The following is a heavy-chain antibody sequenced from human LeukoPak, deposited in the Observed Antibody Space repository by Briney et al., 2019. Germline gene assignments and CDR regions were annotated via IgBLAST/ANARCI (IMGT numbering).Heavy chain of an antibody. J-gene: IGHJ4*02. CDR3: ARVASNYDYYFDY. D-gene: IGHD4-11*01. CDR2: IYYSGST. CDR1: GGSISSYY. V-gene: IGHV4-59*01. Sequence: SETLSLTCTVSGGSISSYYWSWIRQPPGKGLEWIGYIYYSGSTNYNPSLKSRATISVDTSKNQFSLKLSSVTAADTAVYYCARVASNYDYYFDYWGQGTLVTVSS.